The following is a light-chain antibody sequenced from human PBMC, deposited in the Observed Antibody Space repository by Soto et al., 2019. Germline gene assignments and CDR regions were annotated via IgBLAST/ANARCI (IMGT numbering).Light chain of an antibody. J-gene: IGKJ3*01. V-gene: IGKV3-15*01. CDR1: QSVSSN. CDR3: QQYNNWPFT. CDR2: GTT. Sequence: EIVMTQSPATLAVSPEERAIFSCRASQSVSSNLAWYQQKPGQAPRLLIYGTTTRATGIPGRFSGSGSGTEFTLTISSLQSEDFAVYYCQQYNNWPFTFGPGTKVDIK.